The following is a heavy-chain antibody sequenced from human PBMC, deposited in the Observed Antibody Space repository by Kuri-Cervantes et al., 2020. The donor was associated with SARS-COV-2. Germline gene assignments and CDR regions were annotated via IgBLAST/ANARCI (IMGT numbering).Heavy chain of an antibody. V-gene: IGHV1-24*01. J-gene: IGHJ3*02. CDR3: ARVRLLTIFGVVIVLDAFDI. Sequence: ASVKVSCKVSGYTLTELSMHWVRQAPGKGLEWMGGFDPEDGETIYAQKFQGRVTMTEDTSTDTAYMELSSLRSEDTAVYYCARVRLLTIFGVVIVLDAFDIWGQGTMVTDSS. D-gene: IGHD3-3*01. CDR2: FDPEDGET. CDR1: GYTLTELS.